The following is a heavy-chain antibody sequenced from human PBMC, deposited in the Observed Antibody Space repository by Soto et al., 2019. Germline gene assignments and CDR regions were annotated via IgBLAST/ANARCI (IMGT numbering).Heavy chain of an antibody. D-gene: IGHD2-2*01. CDR1: GFTFSSYG. V-gene: IGHV3-33*01. CDR2: IWYDGSNK. J-gene: IGHJ6*03. Sequence: GGSLRLSCAASGFTFSSYGMHWVRQAPGKGLEWVAVIWYDGSNKYYADSVKGRFTISRDNSKNTLYLQMNSLRAEDTAVYYCARATLSPAAMLVYYYMDVWGKGTTVTVSS. CDR3: ARATLSPAAMLVYYYMDV.